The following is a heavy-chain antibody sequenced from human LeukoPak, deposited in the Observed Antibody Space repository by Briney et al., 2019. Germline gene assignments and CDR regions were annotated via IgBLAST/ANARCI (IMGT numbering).Heavy chain of an antibody. CDR3: ARVAGGYSYGYEDY. J-gene: IGHJ4*02. Sequence: ASVKVSCKASVYTFTSNGISWVRQAPGQGLEGMGWISAYSGHTNYARDLQGRVTMTTDTAARTAYMELRSLRSDDTAMYYCARVAGGYSYGYEDYWGQGTLVTVSS. V-gene: IGHV1-18*01. CDR2: ISAYSGHT. D-gene: IGHD5-18*01. CDR1: VYTFTSNG.